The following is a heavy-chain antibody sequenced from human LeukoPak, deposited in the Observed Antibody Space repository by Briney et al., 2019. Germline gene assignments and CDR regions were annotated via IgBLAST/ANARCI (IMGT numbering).Heavy chain of an antibody. J-gene: IGHJ4*02. Sequence: SSETLSLTCTVSGGSISSYYWSWIRQPPGKGLEWIGYIYYSGSTNYNPSLKSRVTISVDTSKNQFSLKLSSVTAADTAVYYCARDSGKYSTMDWGQGTLVTVSS. CDR2: IYYSGST. D-gene: IGHD6-6*01. V-gene: IGHV4-59*01. CDR1: GGSISSYY. CDR3: ARDSGKYSTMD.